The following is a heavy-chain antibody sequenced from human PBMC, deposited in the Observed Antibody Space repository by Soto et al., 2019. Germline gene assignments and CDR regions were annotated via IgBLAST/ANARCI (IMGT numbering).Heavy chain of an antibody. V-gene: IGHV4-61*01. J-gene: IGHJ5*02. CDR3: AISIHYSYVRNYTPLAS. CDR2: FYYTGST. CDR1: GGSVSSGNYY. Sequence: QVQLQESGPGLVKPSETLSLTCTVSGGSVSSGNYYWSWIRQPPGKGLAWIGYFYYTGSTNDNPPIKSRVTISIDASNQQFPLRLSSVTSAGTAGYYIAISIHYSYVRNYTPLASWGQGTLVTFSS. D-gene: IGHD1-7*01.